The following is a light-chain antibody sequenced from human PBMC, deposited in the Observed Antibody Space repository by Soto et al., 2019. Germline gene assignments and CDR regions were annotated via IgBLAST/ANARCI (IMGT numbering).Light chain of an antibody. Sequence: QSVLTQPASVSGSPGQSITISCTGASSDVGLYDFVSWYQHHPGKAPKLLIFEVSYRPSGVSSRFSGSKSGNTASLTISGLQAEDEAVYYCNSYTRFSTYVFGTGTKLTVL. J-gene: IGLJ1*01. CDR2: EVS. CDR1: SSDVGLYDF. CDR3: NSYTRFSTYV. V-gene: IGLV2-14*01.